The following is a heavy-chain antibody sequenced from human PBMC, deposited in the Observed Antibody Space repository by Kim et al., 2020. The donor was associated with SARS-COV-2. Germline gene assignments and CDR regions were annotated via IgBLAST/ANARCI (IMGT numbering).Heavy chain of an antibody. Sequence: SVKVSCKASGGTFSSYAISWVRQAPGQGLEWMGGIIPIFGTANYAQKFQGRVTITADESTSTAYMELSSLRSEDTAVYYCARDRLGTIYYYYYGMDVWGQGTTVTVSS. J-gene: IGHJ6*02. D-gene: IGHD3-16*01. CDR1: GGTFSSYA. CDR2: IIPIFGTA. V-gene: IGHV1-69*13. CDR3: ARDRLGTIYYYYYGMDV.